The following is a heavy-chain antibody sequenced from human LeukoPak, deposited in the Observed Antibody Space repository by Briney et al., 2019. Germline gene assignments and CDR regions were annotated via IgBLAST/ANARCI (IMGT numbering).Heavy chain of an antibody. CDR1: GFTFSDIY. J-gene: IGHJ4*02. CDR3: ARVGVHDRGCYDY. CDR2: IRNKADGHTT. V-gene: IGHV3-72*01. Sequence: GGSLRLSCAGSGFTFSDIYMDWVRQAPGKGLEWVGHIRNKADGHTTEYAPSVRGRFTLSRDDSTNSLYLQMNSLKTEDTAVYYCARVGVHDRGCYDYWGQGTLVTVSS. D-gene: IGHD2-15*01.